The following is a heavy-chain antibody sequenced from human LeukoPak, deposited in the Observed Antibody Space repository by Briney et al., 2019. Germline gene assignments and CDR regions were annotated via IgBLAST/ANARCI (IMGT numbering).Heavy chain of an antibody. D-gene: IGHD4-23*01. J-gene: IGHJ4*02. CDR1: GGSISSSSYY. V-gene: IGHV4-39*07. CDR2: IYYSGST. Sequence: SSETLSLTCTVSGGSISSSSYYWGWIRQPPGKGLEWIGSIYYSGSTYYNPSLKSRVTISVDTSKNQFSLKLSSVTAADTAVYYCAGSEAGGVGFFDYWGQGTLVTVSS. CDR3: AGSEAGGVGFFDY.